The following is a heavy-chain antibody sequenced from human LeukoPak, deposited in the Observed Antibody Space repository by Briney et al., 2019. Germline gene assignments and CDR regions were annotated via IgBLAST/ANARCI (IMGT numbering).Heavy chain of an antibody. D-gene: IGHD6-13*01. Sequence: SETLSLTCTVSGGSISSGDYYWSWIRQPPGKGLEWIGYIYYSGSTYYNPSLKSRVTISVDTSKNQFSLKLSSVTAADTAVYYCAVSKGAAAGTRFDYWGQGTLVTVSS. J-gene: IGHJ4*02. CDR2: IYYSGST. CDR1: GGSISSGDYY. CDR3: AVSKGAAAGTRFDY. V-gene: IGHV4-30-4*08.